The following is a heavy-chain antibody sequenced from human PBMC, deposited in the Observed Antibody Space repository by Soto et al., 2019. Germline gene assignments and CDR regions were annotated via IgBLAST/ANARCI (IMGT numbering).Heavy chain of an antibody. CDR2: TYYRSKWYN. D-gene: IGHD5-12*01. Sequence: PSQTLSLTCAISGDSVSSNSAAWNWIRQSPSRGLEWLGRTYYRSKWYNDYEVSVKSRITINPDTSKNQFSLHMNSVTPEDTAVYYCARDRNLGMATIDFDYRGLGTLVTVSS. J-gene: IGHJ4*02. CDR3: ARDRNLGMATIDFDY. CDR1: GDSVSSNSAA. V-gene: IGHV6-1*01.